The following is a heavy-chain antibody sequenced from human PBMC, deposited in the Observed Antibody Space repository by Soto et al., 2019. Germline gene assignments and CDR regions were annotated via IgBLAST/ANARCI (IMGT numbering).Heavy chain of an antibody. Sequence: VEVTWEDCGYSFTSCARRWVRHANGQRLEWMGWINAGNGNTKYSQKFQGRVTITSGTSASTAYMELSSLRSEDTAVYYCARDCSSTSCRYYYYGMDVWGQGTTVTVSS. CDR1: GYSFTSCA. V-gene: IGHV1-3*01. CDR2: INAGNGNT. D-gene: IGHD2-2*01. J-gene: IGHJ6*01. CDR3: ARDCSSTSCRYYYYGMDV.